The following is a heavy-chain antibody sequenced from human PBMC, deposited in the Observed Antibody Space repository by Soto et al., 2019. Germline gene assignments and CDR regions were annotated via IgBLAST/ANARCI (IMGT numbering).Heavy chain of an antibody. J-gene: IGHJ4*02. CDR1: GYNFISYW. D-gene: IGHD4-4*01. V-gene: IGHV5-10-1*04. Sequence: PVEALKISWKASGYNFISYWINWVRQKRGKGLEWMGRIDPSDSYTNYSPSFQGQGTISSHKSISTAYLQWCSLKAADTGMYYCTKPGGLQPLDEWRQATRVTVS. CDR2: IDPSDSYT. CDR3: TKPGGLQPLDE.